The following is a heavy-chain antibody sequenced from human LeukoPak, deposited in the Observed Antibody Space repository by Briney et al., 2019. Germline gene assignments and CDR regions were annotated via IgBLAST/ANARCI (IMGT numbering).Heavy chain of an antibody. CDR1: GGSISSFF. D-gene: IGHD3-9*01. J-gene: IGHJ4*02. Sequence: SETLSLTCTVSGGSISSFFWSWIRQPPGKGLEWIGYVHSSGSTKYNPSPKSRLIISVDMSKNQFSLKLRSVSVADTAVYYCARLAPGNYDILTGDPKVVFDYWGQGALVTVSS. CDR3: ARLAPGNYDILTGDPKVVFDY. V-gene: IGHV4-59*01. CDR2: VHSSGST.